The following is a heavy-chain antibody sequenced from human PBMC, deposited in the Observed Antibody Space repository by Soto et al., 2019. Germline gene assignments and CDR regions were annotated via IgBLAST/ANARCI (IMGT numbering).Heavy chain of an antibody. CDR3: ARLFYGLYQYVDVDYFPDWRDP. V-gene: IGHV1-69*01. J-gene: IGHJ5*02. D-gene: IGHD2-2*03. CDR1: GGTFSIYG. Sequence: QVQMVQSGPEVKKPGSSVKVSCKAPGGTFSIYGINWVRQAPGQGLEWMGGIMPLLGSTHYAEKFKGRATITADESTTTSYMEMSSLRSEDTAIYYCARLFYGLYQYVDVDYFPDWRDPWGQGTLVTVSS. CDR2: IMPLLGST.